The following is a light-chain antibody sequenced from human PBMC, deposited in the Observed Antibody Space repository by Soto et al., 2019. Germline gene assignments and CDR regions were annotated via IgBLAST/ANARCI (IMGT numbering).Light chain of an antibody. CDR2: AAP. V-gene: IGKV1-17*01. CDR1: QGMRND. Sequence: DIQMTQSPSSLSASVGDRVTITCRPSQGMRNDLAWYQQRPGKAPKRLIYAAPSMESGVPPRFSGSGSGTDLTLTISSLQPEDFATYCCLHHNTYPWTLGQGTKVEIK. CDR3: LHHNTYPWT. J-gene: IGKJ1*01.